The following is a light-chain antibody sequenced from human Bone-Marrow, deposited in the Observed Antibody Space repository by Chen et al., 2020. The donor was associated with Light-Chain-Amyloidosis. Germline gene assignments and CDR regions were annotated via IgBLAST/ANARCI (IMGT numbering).Light chain of an antibody. CDR1: DLTTKY. V-gene: IGLV3-25*03. J-gene: IGLJ2*01. CDR3: QSADSSGTYEVI. Sequence: SYELTQPPSVSGSPGQPARITCSGDDLTTKYDYWYQQQPGQAPVLVIHRDTERPSGISERFSGSSSGTTATLTISGGQAEDEADYHCQSADSSGTYEVIFGGGTKLTVL. CDR2: RDT.